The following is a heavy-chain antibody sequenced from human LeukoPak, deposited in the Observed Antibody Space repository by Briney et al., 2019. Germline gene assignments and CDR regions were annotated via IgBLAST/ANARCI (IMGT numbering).Heavy chain of an antibody. Sequence: GGSLRLSCAASGFTFSSYSMHWVRQAPGKGPECVAVISNDGGSKYYADSVKGRFTISRDNSKNTLFLSMNRLRADDTAVYFCAKDDYSDSSGYWDYWGQGVLVTVS. CDR1: GFTFSSYS. V-gene: IGHV3-30-3*01. CDR3: AKDDYSDSSGYWDY. D-gene: IGHD3-22*01. CDR2: ISNDGGSK. J-gene: IGHJ4*02.